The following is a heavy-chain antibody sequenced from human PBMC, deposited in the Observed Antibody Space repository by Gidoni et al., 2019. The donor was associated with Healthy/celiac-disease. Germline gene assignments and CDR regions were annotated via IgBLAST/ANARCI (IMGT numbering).Heavy chain of an antibody. CDR2: ISYDGSNK. J-gene: IGHJ4*02. D-gene: IGHD6-19*01. V-gene: IGHV3-30*18. Sequence: QVQLVESGGGVVQPGRSLRLPCAASGFTFSSYGMHWVRQAPGKGLEWVAVISYDGSNKYYADSVKGRFTISRDNSKNTLYLQMNSLRAEDTAVYYCAKGQGRKQWLFDYWGQGTLVTVSS. CDR3: AKGQGRKQWLFDY. CDR1: GFTFSSYG.